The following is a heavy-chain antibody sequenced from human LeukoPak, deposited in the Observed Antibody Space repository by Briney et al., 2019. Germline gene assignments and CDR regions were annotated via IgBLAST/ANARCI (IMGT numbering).Heavy chain of an antibody. J-gene: IGHJ4*02. CDR1: GFSFSTYA. D-gene: IGHD1-26*01. Sequence: PGGSLRLSCAGSGFSFSTYALHWVRQAPGKGLEYVSGISSNGGYIYYSNSVKGRFTISRDNSKNTVYLQMGSLRAEDMAVYYCARGRKSGTYKYYFDYWGQGILVTVSS. V-gene: IGHV3-64*01. CDR3: ARGRKSGTYKYYFDY. CDR2: ISSNGGYI.